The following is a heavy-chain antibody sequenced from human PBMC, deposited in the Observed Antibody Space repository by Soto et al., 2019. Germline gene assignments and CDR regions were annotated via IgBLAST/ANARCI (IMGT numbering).Heavy chain of an antibody. CDR2: IYYSGST. CDR3: ARGGNDFWSGYYYYFDY. D-gene: IGHD3-3*01. CDR1: GGSVSSGSYY. V-gene: IGHV4-61*01. Sequence: SETLSLTCTVSGGSVSSGSYYWSWIRQPPGKGLEWIGYIYYSGSTNYNPSLKGRVTISVDTSKNQFSLKLSSVTAADTAVYYCARGGNDFWSGYYYYFDYWGQGTLVTVSS. J-gene: IGHJ4*02.